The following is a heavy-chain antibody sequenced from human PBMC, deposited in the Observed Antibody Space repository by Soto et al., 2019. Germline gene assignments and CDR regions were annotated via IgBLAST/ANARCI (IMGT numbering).Heavy chain of an antibody. D-gene: IGHD2-21*02. Sequence: TYTVADGKLLTRVYCWVSNRKTPGRGVEWIGSVYYTGTTYYTPSLQGRVTMSADTSKNTFFLELRSVTAADTAVYFCARGPPFVMGTTIVPRNYYCEYWGQGTLVT. CDR1: DGKLLTRVYC. J-gene: IGHJ4*02. CDR2: VYYTGTT. CDR3: ARGPPFVMGTTIVPRNYYCEY. V-gene: IGHV4-39*02.